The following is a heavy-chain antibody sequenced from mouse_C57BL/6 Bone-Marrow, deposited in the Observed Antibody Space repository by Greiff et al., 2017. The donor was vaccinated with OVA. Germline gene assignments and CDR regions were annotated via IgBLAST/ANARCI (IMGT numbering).Heavy chain of an antibody. J-gene: IGHJ1*03. CDR2: IHPNSGST. Sequence: QVQLQQPGAELVKPGASVKLSCKASGYTFTSYWMHWVKQRPGQGLEWIGMIHPNSGSTNYNEKFKSKATLTVDKSSSTAYMQLSSLTSEDSAVYYCAREFPSNTTVVPQYFDVWGTGTTVTVSS. CDR1: GYTFTSYW. D-gene: IGHD1-1*01. V-gene: IGHV1-64*01. CDR3: AREFPSNTTVVPQYFDV.